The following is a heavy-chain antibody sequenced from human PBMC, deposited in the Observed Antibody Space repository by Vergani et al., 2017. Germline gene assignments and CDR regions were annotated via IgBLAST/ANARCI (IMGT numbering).Heavy chain of an antibody. D-gene: IGHD3-3*01. J-gene: IGHJ2*01. Sequence: EVQLVESGGGLVQPGGSLRLSCAASGFTFSSYWMSWVRQAPGKGLEWVANIKQDGSEKYYVDSVKGRFTISRDNAKNSLYLQMNSLRAEDTAVYYCARDRGYXFWSGYYPWWYFDPWGRGTLVTVSS. V-gene: IGHV3-7*01. CDR3: ARDRGYXFWSGYYPWWYFDP. CDR2: IKQDGSEK. CDR1: GFTFSSYW.